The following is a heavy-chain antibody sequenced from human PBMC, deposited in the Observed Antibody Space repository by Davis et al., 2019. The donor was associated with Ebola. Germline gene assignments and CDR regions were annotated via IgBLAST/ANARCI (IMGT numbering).Heavy chain of an antibody. CDR3: ARDLKQVATIFGVGYYYYGMDV. CDR1: GSTFSSYS. V-gene: IGHV3-48*02. Sequence: GESLKISCAASGSTFSSYSMNWVRQAPGKGLEWVSYISSSSSTIYYADSVKGRFTISRDNAKNSLYLQMNSLRDEDTAVYYCARDLKQVATIFGVGYYYYGMDVWGQGTTVTVSS. CDR2: ISSSSSTI. J-gene: IGHJ6*02. D-gene: IGHD3-3*01.